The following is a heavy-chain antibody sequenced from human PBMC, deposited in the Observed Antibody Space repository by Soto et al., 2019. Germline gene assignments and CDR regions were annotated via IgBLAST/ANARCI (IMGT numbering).Heavy chain of an antibody. J-gene: IGHJ4*02. D-gene: IGHD3-3*01. CDR3: AKGSRDPKKYYDFWSGYYLDFDY. CDR2: ISGSGGST. CDR1: GFTFSSYA. V-gene: IGHV3-23*01. Sequence: GGSLRLSCAASGFTFSSYAMSWVRQAPGKGLEWVSAISGSGGSTYYADSVKGRFTISRDNSKNTLYLQMNSLRAEDTAVYYCAKGSRDPKKYYDFWSGYYLDFDYWGQGTLVTVSS.